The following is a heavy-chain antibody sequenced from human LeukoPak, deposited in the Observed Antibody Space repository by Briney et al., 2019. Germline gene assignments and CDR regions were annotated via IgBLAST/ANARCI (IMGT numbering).Heavy chain of an antibody. CDR2: IIPIFGIA. CDR1: GGTFSSYA. Sequence: SVKVSCKASGGTFSSYAISWVRQAPGQGLEWMGRIIPIFGIANYAQKFQGRVTITADKSTSTAYMELSSLRSEDTAVYYCAREGDYYGSGSYSDYWGQGTLVTVSS. J-gene: IGHJ4*02. CDR3: AREGDYYGSGSYSDY. V-gene: IGHV1-69*04. D-gene: IGHD3-10*01.